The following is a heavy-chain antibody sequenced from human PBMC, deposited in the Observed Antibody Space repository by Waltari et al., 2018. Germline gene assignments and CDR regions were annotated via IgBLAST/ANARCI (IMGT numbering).Heavy chain of an antibody. Sequence: QLQLQESGPGMVKPSATLSFTCPVSGGSFSSSSYYWGWIRQPPGRGLEWIVSIYYSGSTYYNPSLKSRVTISVDTSKNQFSLKLSSVTAADTAVYYCARNVSSISSSRDAFDYWGQGTLVSVSS. CDR3: ARNVSSISSSRDAFDY. CDR1: GGSFSSSSYY. J-gene: IGHJ4*02. CDR2: IYYSGST. D-gene: IGHD6-13*01. V-gene: IGHV4-39*07.